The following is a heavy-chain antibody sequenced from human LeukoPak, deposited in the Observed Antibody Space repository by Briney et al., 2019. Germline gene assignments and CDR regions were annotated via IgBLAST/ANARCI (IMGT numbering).Heavy chain of an antibody. CDR3: AKGALGYCSGGSCYFDY. V-gene: IGHV3-23*01. D-gene: IGHD2-15*01. Sequence: PGGSLRLSCAASGFSFSSYAMSWVRQAPGKGLEWVSAISGSGGSTYYADSVKGRFTIARDNSKNTLYLQMNSLRAEDTAVCHCAKGALGYCSGGSCYFDYWGQGILVTVSS. CDR1: GFSFSSYA. J-gene: IGHJ4*02. CDR2: ISGSGGST.